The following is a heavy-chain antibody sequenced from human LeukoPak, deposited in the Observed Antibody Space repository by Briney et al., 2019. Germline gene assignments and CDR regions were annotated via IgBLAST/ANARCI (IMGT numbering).Heavy chain of an antibody. V-gene: IGHV4-59*08. CDR1: GRSISSYY. J-gene: IGHJ3*02. D-gene: IGHD3-22*01. CDR2: IYYSGST. CDR3: ARPDSSRAFDI. Sequence: SDTLSLTCTLSGRSISSYYSSWIPQPPGKALEWIGYIYYSGSTNYNPSLKSRVTISVDTSKNQFSLKLSSVTAADTAMYYCARPDSSRAFDIWGQGTMVTVSS.